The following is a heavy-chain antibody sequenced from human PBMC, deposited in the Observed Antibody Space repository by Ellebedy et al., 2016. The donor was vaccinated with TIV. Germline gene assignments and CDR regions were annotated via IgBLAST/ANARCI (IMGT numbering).Heavy chain of an antibody. J-gene: IGHJ4*02. CDR2: INHSGST. Sequence: SETLSLTXAVYGGSFSGYYWSWIRQPPGKGLEWIGEINHSGSTNYNPSLKSRVTISADTSKSQFSLKLSSVTAADTAVYYCAKHRQWLTRLGFWGQGNLVTVAS. V-gene: IGHV4-34*01. CDR1: GGSFSGYY. D-gene: IGHD6-19*01. CDR3: AKHRQWLTRLGF.